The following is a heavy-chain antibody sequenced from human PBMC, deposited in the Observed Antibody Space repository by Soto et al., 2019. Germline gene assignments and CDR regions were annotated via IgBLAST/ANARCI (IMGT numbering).Heavy chain of an antibody. Sequence: SDTLSLTFGVPGHSISGGGDSWSSIRQPPGKGLGAIGSLYHSGSTYCYPSLKRRVTISLDWSKNQSSLKLNAVTAADTAVYYCARAVGFGCTSSSCLNYYYYVIDVWGQGTTVTVS. D-gene: IGHD2-2*01. V-gene: IGHV4-30-2*01. J-gene: IGHJ6*02. CDR3: ARAVGFGCTSSSCLNYYYYVIDV. CDR2: LYHSGST. CDR1: GHSISGGGDS.